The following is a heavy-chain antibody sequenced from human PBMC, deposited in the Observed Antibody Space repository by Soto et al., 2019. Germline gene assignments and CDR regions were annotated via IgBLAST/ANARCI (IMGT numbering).Heavy chain of an antibody. J-gene: IGHJ4*02. D-gene: IGHD3-10*01. V-gene: IGHV6-1*01. CDR3: ARVLVVRGVMTIDY. Sequence: PSPTLSLTCAISGDSVSSNSAAWNWIRQSPSRGLEWLGRTYYRSKWYNDYAVSVKSRITINPDTSKNQFSLQLNSVTPEDTAVYYCARVLVVRGVMTIDYWGQGTLGTVSS. CDR2: TYYRSKWYN. CDR1: GDSVSSNSAA.